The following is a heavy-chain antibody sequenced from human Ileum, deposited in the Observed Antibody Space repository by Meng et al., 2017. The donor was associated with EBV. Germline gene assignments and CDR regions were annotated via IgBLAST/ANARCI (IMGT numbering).Heavy chain of an antibody. CDR1: GDSISSSNHW. D-gene: IGHD3-3*01. V-gene: IGHV4-39*01. Sequence: HLPLHESGPGLVKPSETLSLTCAASGDSISSSNHWWGWFRQPPGKGLEWVGTIYYSGSTFYNPSLKSRVTISLDTSKNQFSLKVSSVTAADTAVYYCARRYYGVPFDNWGQGTLVTVSS. CDR2: IYYSGST. CDR3: ARRYYGVPFDN. J-gene: IGHJ4*02.